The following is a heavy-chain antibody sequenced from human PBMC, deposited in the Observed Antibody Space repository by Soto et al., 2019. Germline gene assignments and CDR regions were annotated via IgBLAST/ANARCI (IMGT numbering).Heavy chain of an antibody. V-gene: IGHV3-15*01. Sequence: GGSLRLSCAASGFTFSNAWMSWVRQAPGKGLEWVGRIKSKTDGGTTDYAAPVKGRFTISRDDSKNTLYLQMNSLKTEDTAVYYCTTDNFDSMPYRYYFDYWGQGTLVTVSS. CDR1: GFTFSNAW. J-gene: IGHJ4*02. CDR2: IKSKTDGGTT. D-gene: IGHD3-16*02. CDR3: TTDNFDSMPYRYYFDY.